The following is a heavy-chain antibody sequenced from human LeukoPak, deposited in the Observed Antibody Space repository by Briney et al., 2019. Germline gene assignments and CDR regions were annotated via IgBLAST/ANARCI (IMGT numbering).Heavy chain of an antibody. V-gene: IGHV4-59*01. CDR1: GGSITSYY. Sequence: SETLSLTCTVSGGSITSYYWSWIRQSPGKGLEWIGYFYYSGSTNYNPSLKNRVTISADTSKNQFSLKVNSVTAADTAVYYCASGRTAYFWCFDLWGRGTLVTVSS. CDR2: FYYSGST. CDR3: ASGRTAYFWCFDL. D-gene: IGHD1-1*01. J-gene: IGHJ2*01.